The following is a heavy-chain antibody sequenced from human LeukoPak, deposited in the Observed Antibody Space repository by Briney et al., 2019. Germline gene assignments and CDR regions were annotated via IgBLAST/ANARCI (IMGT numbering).Heavy chain of an antibody. CDR3: ARGAATGPTLGFDY. D-gene: IGHD6-13*01. CDR2: MYTGGTP. V-gene: IGHV3-53*01. CDR1: GFSVTNNY. J-gene: IGHJ4*02. Sequence: GGSLRLSCAASGFSVTNNYITWVRQAPGKGLEWVSVMYTGGTPYYADTVKGRFTISRDISKNTLYLQMTSLRAEDTAVYYCARGAATGPTLGFDYWGQGTLVTVSS.